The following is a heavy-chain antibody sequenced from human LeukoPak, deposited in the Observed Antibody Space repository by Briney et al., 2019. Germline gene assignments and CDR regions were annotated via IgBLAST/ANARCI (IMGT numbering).Heavy chain of an antibody. CDR3: ARAAAGTSLRFDY. V-gene: IGHV4-59*01. D-gene: IGHD6-13*01. J-gene: IGHJ4*02. CDR2: ISYSGSA. CDR1: GGSISTYY. Sequence: SETLSLTYTVSGGSISTYYWSWIRQRPGKGLEWVGYISYSGSATYNPSLRSRVTISVDTSKSQLSLRLNSVTAADTAVYFCARAAAGTSLRFDYWGQGTLVTVSS.